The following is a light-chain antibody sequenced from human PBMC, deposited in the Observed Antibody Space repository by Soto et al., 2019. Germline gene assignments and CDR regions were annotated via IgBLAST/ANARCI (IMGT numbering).Light chain of an antibody. CDR3: QQYNNFWT. CDR2: DAS. CDR1: QSLSSR. Sequence: DIHMTQSPSTLSASVGARVTITCRASQSLSSRLAWYQQKPGKAPELLIYDASSLKSGVPSRFSGSESGTEFTLTISSLQPDDFATYYCQQYNNFWTFGQGTKVDIK. V-gene: IGKV1-5*01. J-gene: IGKJ1*01.